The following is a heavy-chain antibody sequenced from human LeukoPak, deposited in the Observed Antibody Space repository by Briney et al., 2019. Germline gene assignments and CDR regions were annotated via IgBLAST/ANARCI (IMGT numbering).Heavy chain of an antibody. D-gene: IGHD3-10*01. Sequence: PGGSLRLSCAASGFTFSNYAMSWGRQAPGKGLEWGSTISDSGGSTYYAESVKGRFTISRDNSKNTLYLQMNSLRAEDTAIHYCAKVPYSDYGSGRPPFMHVWGQGTTVAVSS. CDR2: ISDSGGST. J-gene: IGHJ6*02. CDR3: AKVPYSDYGSGRPPFMHV. CDR1: GFTFSNYA. V-gene: IGHV3-23*01.